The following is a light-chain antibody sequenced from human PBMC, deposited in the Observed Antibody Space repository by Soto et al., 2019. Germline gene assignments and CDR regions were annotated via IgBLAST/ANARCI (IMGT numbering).Light chain of an antibody. Sequence: QSALTQSASVSGSXXQWITXXXTGTSSDVGGYNYVSWYQQHPGKAPKLMIYDVTNRPSGVSYRFSGSKSGNTASLTISGLQAEDEADYYCSSYTTTSAVAFGGGTKLTVL. J-gene: IGLJ2*01. CDR3: SSYTTTSAVA. V-gene: IGLV2-14*03. CDR2: DVT. CDR1: SSDVGGYNY.